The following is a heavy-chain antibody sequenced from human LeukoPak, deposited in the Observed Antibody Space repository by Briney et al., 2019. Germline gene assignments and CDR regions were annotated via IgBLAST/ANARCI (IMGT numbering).Heavy chain of an antibody. D-gene: IGHD1-26*01. CDR1: GFTVSSYW. Sequence: GGSLRLSCAASGFTVSSYWMHWVRQAPGEGLVWVSRINNDGSSTTYADSVRGRFTISRDDAKNTLYLQMNSLRAEDTAVYFCARVLDPSGSYQFDYWGQGTLVTVSS. CDR2: INNDGSST. V-gene: IGHV3-74*01. CDR3: ARVLDPSGSYQFDY. J-gene: IGHJ4*02.